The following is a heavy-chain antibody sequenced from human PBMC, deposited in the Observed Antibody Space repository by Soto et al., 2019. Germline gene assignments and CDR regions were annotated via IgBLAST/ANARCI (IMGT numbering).Heavy chain of an antibody. CDR2: IIPIFGTA. V-gene: IGHV1-69*01. CDR1: GGTFSSYA. CDR3: ARDRVEVGAFEFDY. D-gene: IGHD1-26*01. Sequence: QVQLVQSGAEVKKPGSSVKVSCKASGGTFSSYAISWVRQAPGQGLEWMGGIIPIFGTANYAQKLQGRVTITADESTSTAYMELSSLRSEDTAVYYCARDRVEVGAFEFDYWGQGTLVTVSS. J-gene: IGHJ4*02.